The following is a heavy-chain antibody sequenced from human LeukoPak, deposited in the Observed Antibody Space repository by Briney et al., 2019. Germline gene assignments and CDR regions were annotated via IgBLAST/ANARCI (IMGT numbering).Heavy chain of an antibody. CDR2: IDPNSGGT. CDR1: GYTFTGYY. J-gene: IGHJ4*02. Sequence: ASVTVSCTASGYTFTGYYMHWVRQAPGQGLEWMGWIDPNSGGTNYAQKFQGRVTMTRDTSISTAYMELSRLRSDDTAVYYCATLKYSSSWYFDYWGQGTLVTVSS. V-gene: IGHV1-2*02. CDR3: ATLKYSSSWYFDY. D-gene: IGHD6-13*01.